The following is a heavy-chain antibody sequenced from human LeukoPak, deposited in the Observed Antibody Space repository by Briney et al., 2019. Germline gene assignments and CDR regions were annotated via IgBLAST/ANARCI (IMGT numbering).Heavy chain of an antibody. CDR2: ISGSGGTT. Sequence: GGSLRLSCAASGFTFNNYARSWVRQAPGQGLEWVSAISGSGGTTYYADSVKGRFTFSRDNSKNTLYLQMNSLRAEDTAVYYCAKDSPYYYDSSGYSAGYFDYWGQGTLVTVSS. D-gene: IGHD3-22*01. V-gene: IGHV3-23*01. J-gene: IGHJ4*02. CDR1: GFTFNNYA. CDR3: AKDSPYYYDSSGYSAGYFDY.